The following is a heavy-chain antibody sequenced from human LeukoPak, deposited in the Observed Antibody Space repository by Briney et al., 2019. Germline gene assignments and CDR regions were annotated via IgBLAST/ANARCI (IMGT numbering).Heavy chain of an antibody. V-gene: IGHV4-34*01. CDR1: GWSFSGYY. CDR2: INHSGST. Sequence: PETLSLTCAVYGWSFSGYYWSWIRQPPGKGLEWIGEINHSGSTNYNPSLKSRVTISVDTSKNQFSLKLSSVTAADTAVYYCARARTPLTCYYYYMDVWGKGTTVTVSS. CDR3: ARARTPLTCYYYYMDV. J-gene: IGHJ6*03.